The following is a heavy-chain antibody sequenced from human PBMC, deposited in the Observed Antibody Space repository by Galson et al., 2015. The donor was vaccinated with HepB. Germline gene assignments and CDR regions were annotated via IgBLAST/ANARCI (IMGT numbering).Heavy chain of an antibody. D-gene: IGHD2-15*01. CDR2: IYPGDSDT. J-gene: IGHJ3*02. CDR3: ATIVVVKGAFDI. V-gene: IGHV5-51*01. Sequence: QSGAEVKHPGESLKISCKASGYIFTTYWIAWVRLMPGKGLEWMGIIYPGDSDTRYSPSFQGHVTISADKSISTAYLQWSSLKASDTAMYYCATIVVVKGAFDIWGQGTMVTVSS. CDR1: GYIFTTYW.